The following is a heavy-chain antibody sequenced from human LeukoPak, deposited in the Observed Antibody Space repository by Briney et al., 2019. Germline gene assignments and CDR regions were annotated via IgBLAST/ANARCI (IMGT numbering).Heavy chain of an antibody. CDR2: IRSKAYGGTT. Sequence: GGSLRLSCTASGFTFGDYAMSWVRQAPGKGLEWVGFIRSKAYGGTTEYAASVKGRFTISRDDSKSIAYLQMNSLKTEDTAVYYCTRGWDIVARDWGQGTLVTVSS. V-gene: IGHV3-49*04. D-gene: IGHD5-12*01. CDR3: TRGWDIVARD. CDR1: GFTFGDYA. J-gene: IGHJ4*02.